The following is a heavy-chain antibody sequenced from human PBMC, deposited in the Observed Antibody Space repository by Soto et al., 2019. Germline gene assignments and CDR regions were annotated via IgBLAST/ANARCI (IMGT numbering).Heavy chain of an antibody. CDR3: ARGGEQWLVPVLYY. CDR2: IYYSGGT. V-gene: IGHV4-59*01. Sequence: QVQLQESGPGLVKPSETLSLTCTVSGGSISSYYWSWIRQPPGKGLEWIGYIYYSGGTNYNPYLTSRVTISVATSKNQFSLKLSSVTAADTAVYYCARGGEQWLVPVLYYWGQGTLVTVSS. CDR1: GGSISSYY. J-gene: IGHJ4*02. D-gene: IGHD6-19*01.